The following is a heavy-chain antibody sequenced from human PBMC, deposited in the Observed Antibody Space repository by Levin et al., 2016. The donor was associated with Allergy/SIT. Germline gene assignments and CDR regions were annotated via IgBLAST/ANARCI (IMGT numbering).Heavy chain of an antibody. D-gene: IGHD3-10*01. CDR2: VYHSGSI. V-gene: IGHV4-4*02. J-gene: IGHJ4*02. Sequence: WIRQPPGKGLEWIGEVYHSGSINYNPSFSSRITISVDTSKNHLSLKVDSVTAADTAVYYCASGTNYVWDYWGQGTPVTVSS. CDR3: ASGTNYVWDY.